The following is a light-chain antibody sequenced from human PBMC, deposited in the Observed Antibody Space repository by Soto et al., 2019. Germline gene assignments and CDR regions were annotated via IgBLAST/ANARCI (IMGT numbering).Light chain of an antibody. V-gene: IGKV4-1*01. CDR2: WAS. CDR3: QQHSSVPLT. J-gene: IGKJ4*01. Sequence: DIVMTQSPDSLAVALGERATINCKSSQSLLSTSNNKNYLAWYQQKPGQPPKLLITWASTRQSGVPDRFSGSGSRTDFTLTSSILQAADVAVYYCQQHSSVPLTFGGGTKVEIK. CDR1: QSLLSTSNNKNY.